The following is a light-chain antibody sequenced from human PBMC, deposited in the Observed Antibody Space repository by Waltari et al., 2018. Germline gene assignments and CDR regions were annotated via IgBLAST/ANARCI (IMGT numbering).Light chain of an antibody. V-gene: IGLV2-8*01. CDR2: EVR. CDR3: SSYAGSDSRVV. CDR1: SSDVGGYNY. Sequence: QSALTQPPSASGSPGQSVTISCTGTSSDVGGYNYVPWYQQHPGKAPKLMIYEVRNRPSGVPDRFSGSKSGNTASLTVSGLQAEDEADYYCSSYAGSDSRVVFGGGTKLTVL. J-gene: IGLJ2*01.